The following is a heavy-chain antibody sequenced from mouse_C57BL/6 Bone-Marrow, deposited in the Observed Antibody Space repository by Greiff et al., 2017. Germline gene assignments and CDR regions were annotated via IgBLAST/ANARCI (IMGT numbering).Heavy chain of an antibody. D-gene: IGHD1-1*01. CDR3: ARENYGSSYWYFDV. CDR1: GYTFTDYN. J-gene: IGHJ1*03. Sequence: VQLKQSGPELVKPGASVKIPCKASGYTFTDYNMDWVKQSHGKSLEWIGDINPNNGGTIYNQKFKGKATLTVDKSSSTAYMELRSLTSEDTAVYYCARENYGSSYWYFDVWGTGTTVTVSS. CDR2: INPNNGGT. V-gene: IGHV1-18*01.